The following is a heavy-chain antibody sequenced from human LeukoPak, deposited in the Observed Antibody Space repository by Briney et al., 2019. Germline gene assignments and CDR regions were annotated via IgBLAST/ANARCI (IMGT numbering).Heavy chain of an antibody. CDR2: ISGSGGST. V-gene: IGHV3-23*01. J-gene: IGHJ4*02. Sequence: GGSLRLSCAASGFTFSSYAMNWVRQAPGKGLEWVSGISGSGGSTYYADSVKGRFTISRDNSKNTLHLQMNSLRAEDTAVYYCAKDFCTNGVCYLNNWGQGTLVTVSS. CDR3: AKDFCTNGVCYLNN. D-gene: IGHD2-8*01. CDR1: GFTFSSYA.